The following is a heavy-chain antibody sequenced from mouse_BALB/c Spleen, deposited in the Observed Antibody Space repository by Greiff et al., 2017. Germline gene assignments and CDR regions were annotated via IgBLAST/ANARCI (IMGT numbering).Heavy chain of an antibody. Sequence: VQLQQSGAELMKPGASVKISCKATGYTFSSYWIEWVKQRPGHGLEWIGEILPGSGSTNYNEKFKGKATFTADTSSNTAYMQLSSLTSEDSAVYYCAIYGNYGYFDVWGAGTTVTVSS. CDR3: AIYGNYGYFDV. CDR1: GYTFSSYW. J-gene: IGHJ1*01. CDR2: ILPGSGST. D-gene: IGHD2-1*01. V-gene: IGHV1-9*01.